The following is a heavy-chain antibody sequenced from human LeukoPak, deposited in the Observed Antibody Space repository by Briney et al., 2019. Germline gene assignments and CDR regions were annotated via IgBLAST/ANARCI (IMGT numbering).Heavy chain of an antibody. Sequence: GGSLRLSCAASGFTFSSYAMSWVRQAPGKGLEWVSVIYSGGSTYYADSAKGRFTISRDNSKNTLYLQMNSLRAEDTAVYYCARDHEYSGDYWGQGTLVTVSS. CDR1: GFTFSSYA. D-gene: IGHD6-6*01. J-gene: IGHJ4*02. V-gene: IGHV3-53*01. CDR3: ARDHEYSGDY. CDR2: IYSGGST.